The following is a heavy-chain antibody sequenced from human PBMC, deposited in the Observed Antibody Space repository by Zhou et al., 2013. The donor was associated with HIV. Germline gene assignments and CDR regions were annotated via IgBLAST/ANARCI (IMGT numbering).Heavy chain of an antibody. D-gene: IGHD3-16*01. CDR1: GGTFSSYA. Sequence: QVQLVQSGAEVKKPGSSVKVSCKASGGTFSSYAISWVRQAPGQGLEWMGGIIPIFGTANYAQKFQGRVTITADEFTSTAYMELSSLRSEDTAVYYCARVYTDRGGYYYYMDVVGQRDHSHRLL. V-gene: IGHV1-69*12. CDR2: IIPIFGTA. CDR3: ARVYTDRGGYYYYMDV. J-gene: IGHJ6*03.